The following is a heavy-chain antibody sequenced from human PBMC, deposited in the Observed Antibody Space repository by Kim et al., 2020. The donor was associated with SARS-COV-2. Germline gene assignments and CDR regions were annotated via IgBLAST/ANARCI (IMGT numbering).Heavy chain of an antibody. CDR3: TRDQYGAGNYYYGMDV. D-gene: IGHD1-1*01. V-gene: IGHV4-31*02. J-gene: IGHJ6*02. Sequence: SLTSRVTISVDTSKNQFSLKLSSVTAADTAVYYCTRDQYGAGNYYYGMDVWGQGTTVTVSS.